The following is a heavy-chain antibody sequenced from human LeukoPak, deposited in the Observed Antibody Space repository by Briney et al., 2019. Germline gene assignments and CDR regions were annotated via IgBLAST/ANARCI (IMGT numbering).Heavy chain of an antibody. Sequence: GGSLRLSCEASGFTFSSYAMHWVRQAPGKGLEWVAVISYDGSNKYYADSVKGRFTISRDNSKNTLYLQMNSLRAEDTAVYYCARERAGYDYWGQGTLVTVSS. CDR1: GFTFSSYA. J-gene: IGHJ4*02. CDR3: ARERAGYDY. V-gene: IGHV3-30-3*01. CDR2: ISYDGSNK. D-gene: IGHD3-10*01.